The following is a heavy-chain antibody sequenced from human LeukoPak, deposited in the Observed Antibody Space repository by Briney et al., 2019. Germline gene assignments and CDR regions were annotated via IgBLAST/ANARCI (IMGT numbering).Heavy chain of an antibody. CDR3: ARRAGAYSHPYDY. D-gene: IGHD4/OR15-4a*01. J-gene: IGHJ4*02. CDR2: IYSDNT. V-gene: IGHV3-53*01. Sequence: GGSLRLSCTVSGFTVSSNSMSWVRQAPGKGLEWVSFIYSDNTHYSDSVKGRFTISRDNSKSTLYLQMNSLRAEDTAVYYCARRAGAYSHPYDYWGQGTLVTVSS. CDR1: GFTVSSNS.